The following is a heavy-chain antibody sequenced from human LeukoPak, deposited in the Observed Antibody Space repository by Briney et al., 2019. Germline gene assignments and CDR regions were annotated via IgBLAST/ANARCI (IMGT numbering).Heavy chain of an antibody. CDR3: ARPGPPSCTNGVCRAPRRQNWFDS. D-gene: IGHD2-8*01. CDR1: GGSISGYH. J-gene: IGHJ5*01. V-gene: IGHV4-59*01. CDR2: IYYRGSI. Sequence: ASETLSLTCTVSGGSISGYHWSWIRQPPGKGLEWIGYIYYRGSINYNPTLKSRVTISVDTSKNEFSLKLSSVTAADTALYYCARPGPPSCTNGVCRAPRRQNWFDSWGQGTLVTVSS.